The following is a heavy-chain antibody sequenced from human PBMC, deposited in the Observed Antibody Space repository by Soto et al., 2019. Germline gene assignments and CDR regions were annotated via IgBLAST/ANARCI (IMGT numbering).Heavy chain of an antibody. CDR3: SRGLAVAGTYYYYGMDV. CDR2: ISYDGSNK. Sequence: QVQLVESGGGVVQPGRSLRLSCAAPGFTFSSYGMHWVRQAPGKGLEWVAVISYDGSNKYYADSVKGRFTISRDNSKNTLYLQMNSLRAEDTAVYYCSRGLAVAGTYYYYGMDVWGQGTTVTVSS. J-gene: IGHJ6*02. CDR1: GFTFSSYG. D-gene: IGHD6-19*01. V-gene: IGHV3-30*03.